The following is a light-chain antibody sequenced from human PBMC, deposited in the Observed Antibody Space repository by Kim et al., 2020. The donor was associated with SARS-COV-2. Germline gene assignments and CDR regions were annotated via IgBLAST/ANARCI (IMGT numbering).Light chain of an antibody. CDR2: YDS. CDR1: NIGSKS. V-gene: IGLV3-21*04. J-gene: IGLJ2*01. Sequence: SYELTQPPSVSVAPGKTARITCGGNNIGSKSVHWYQQKPGQAPVLVIYYDSDRPSGIPERFSGSNYGNTATLTISRVEAGDAADYYCQVWDSSSDHPVFG. CDR3: QVWDSSSDHPV.